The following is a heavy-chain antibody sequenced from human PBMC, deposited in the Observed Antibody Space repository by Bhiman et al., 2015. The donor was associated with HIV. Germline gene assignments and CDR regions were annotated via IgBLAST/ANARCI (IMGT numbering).Heavy chain of an antibody. Sequence: EVQLVESGGGLVQPGRSLRLSCAASGFTFRAYAMTWVRQAPGKGLEWVSGISGSGDNREYADSVNGRFTISRDNSKNTLDLQMNSLTAEDTAIYYCAKLHEAGREDYWGQGTLVTVSS. D-gene: IGHD6-13*01. CDR2: ISGSGDNR. V-gene: IGHV3-23*04. CDR1: GFTFRAYA. CDR3: AKLHEAGREDY. J-gene: IGHJ4*02.